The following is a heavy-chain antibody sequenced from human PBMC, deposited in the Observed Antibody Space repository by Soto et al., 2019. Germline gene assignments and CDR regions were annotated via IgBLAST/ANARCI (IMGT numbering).Heavy chain of an antibody. Sequence: GGSLRLSCVASGFTFSSYAMSWVRQAPGKGLEWVSAISGSGGSTYYADSVKGRFTISRDNSKNTLYLQMNSLRAEETAVYYCAKDRVYSSSCDYYYYGMDVWGKGTTVTVSS. D-gene: IGHD6-6*01. V-gene: IGHV3-23*01. CDR2: ISGSGGST. CDR3: AKDRVYSSSCDYYYYGMDV. J-gene: IGHJ6*04. CDR1: GFTFSSYA.